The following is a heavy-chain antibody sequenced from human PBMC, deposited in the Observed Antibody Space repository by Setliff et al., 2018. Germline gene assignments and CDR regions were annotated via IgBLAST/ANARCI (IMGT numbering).Heavy chain of an antibody. Sequence: SETLSLTCTVSGYSISSGHCWGWIRQPPGKGLEWIGSISHSGSTYYNPSLRSRVTISLDTSKNQFSPKLTSVTAADTAVYYCAGGRRYDYGWDFDYWGQGTLVTVSS. V-gene: IGHV4-38-2*02. CDR2: ISHSGST. D-gene: IGHD4-17*01. J-gene: IGHJ4*02. CDR3: AGGRRYDYGWDFDY. CDR1: GYSISSGHC.